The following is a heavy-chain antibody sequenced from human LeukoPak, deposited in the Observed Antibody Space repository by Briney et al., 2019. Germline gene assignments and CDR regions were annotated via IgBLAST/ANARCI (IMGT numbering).Heavy chain of an antibody. CDR1: GFTFSIYA. V-gene: IGHV3-23*01. CDR3: ARDRPNYYGSDGHYYRRDGDY. J-gene: IGHJ4*02. Sequence: GGSLRLSCAASGFTFSIYAMSWVRQAPGKGLQWVSSITSRGESTWYVDSVKGRFTITRDNSENTLYSQMHSLRAEDTAVYYCARDRPNYYGSDGHYYRRDGDYWGRGTLVSVSS. D-gene: IGHD3-22*01. CDR2: ITSRGEST.